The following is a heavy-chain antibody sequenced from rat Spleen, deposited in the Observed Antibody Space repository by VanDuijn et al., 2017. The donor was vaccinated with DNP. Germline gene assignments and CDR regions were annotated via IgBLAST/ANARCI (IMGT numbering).Heavy chain of an antibody. CDR1: GFTFSNYY. CDR3: AREGDYYDGSYVDALDA. Sequence: EVQLVESGGGLVHPGGSLTLSCAASGFTFSNYYMAWVRQAPKKGLEWVATISTSGGSTSHRDSVKGRFRISRDNAKSTLYLQMNSLRSEDSATYYCAREGDYYDGSYVDALDAWGQGTSVTVSS. D-gene: IGHD1-12*02. CDR2: ISTSGGST. J-gene: IGHJ4*01. V-gene: IGHV5-25*01.